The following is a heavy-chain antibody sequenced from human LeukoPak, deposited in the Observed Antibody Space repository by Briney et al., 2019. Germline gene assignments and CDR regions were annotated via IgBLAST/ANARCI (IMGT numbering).Heavy chain of an antibody. CDR3: ARDGGVAPHNWFDP. J-gene: IGHJ5*02. Sequence: SETLSLTCTVSGYSISSGYYWGWIRRPPGKGLEWIGSIYHSGSTYYSPSLKSRVTISVDTSKNQFSLKLSSVTAADTAVYYCARDGGVAPHNWFDPWGQGTLVTVSS. D-gene: IGHD2-8*02. V-gene: IGHV4-38-2*02. CDR2: IYHSGST. CDR1: GYSISSGYY.